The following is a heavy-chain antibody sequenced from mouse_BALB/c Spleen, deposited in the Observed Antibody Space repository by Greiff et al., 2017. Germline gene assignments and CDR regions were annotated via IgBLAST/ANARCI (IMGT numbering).Heavy chain of an antibody. D-gene: IGHD1-1*01. CDR2: ISYDGSN. V-gene: IGHV3-6*02. CDR3: ARYYYGSSYGMDY. CDR1: GYSITSGYY. Sequence: ESGPGLVKPSQSLSLTCSVTGYSITSGYYWNWIRQFPGNKLEWMGYISYDGSNNYNPSLKNRISITRDTSKNQFFLKLNSVTTEDTATYYCARYYYGSSYGMDYWGQGTSVTVSS. J-gene: IGHJ4*01.